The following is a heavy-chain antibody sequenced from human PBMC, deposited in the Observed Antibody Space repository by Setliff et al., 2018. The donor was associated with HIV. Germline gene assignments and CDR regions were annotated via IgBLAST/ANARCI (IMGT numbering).Heavy chain of an antibody. CDR1: XGTFENYA. J-gene: IGHJ3*01. V-gene: IGHV1-69*13. CDR2: IIPIFDTT. D-gene: IGHD2-21*01. Sequence: SVKVSCKASXGTFENYAISWVRQAPGQGLEWMGKIIPIFDTTIYAEKFQGRITISADQSTATAYLELNSLRSEDSAIYYCARLIPSAYFGPRQDAFDVWGQGARXTVSS. CDR3: ARLIPSAYFGPRQDAFDV.